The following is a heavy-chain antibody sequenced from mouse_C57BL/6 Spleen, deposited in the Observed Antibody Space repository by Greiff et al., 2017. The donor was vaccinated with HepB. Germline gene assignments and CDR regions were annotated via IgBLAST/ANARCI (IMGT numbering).Heavy chain of an antibody. CDR3: ARDSLIYYYGSRSWYFDV. CDR2: ISDGGSYT. D-gene: IGHD1-1*01. CDR1: GFTFSSYA. Sequence: EVKLMESGGGLVKPGGSLKLSCAASGFTFSSYAMSWVRQTPEKRLEWVATISDGGSYTYYPDNVKGRFTISRDNAKNNLYLQMSHLKSEDTAMYDSARDSLIYYYGSRSWYFDVWGTGTTVTVSS. V-gene: IGHV5-4*01. J-gene: IGHJ1*03.